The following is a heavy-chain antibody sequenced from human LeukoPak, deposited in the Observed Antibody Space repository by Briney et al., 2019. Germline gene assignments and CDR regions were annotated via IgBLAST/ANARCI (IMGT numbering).Heavy chain of an antibody. D-gene: IGHD1-26*01. CDR1: GYTFTGYY. CDR3: ARGSGNYFVI. V-gene: IGHV1-2*02. Sequence: ASVKVSCKASGYTFTGYYMHWVRQAPGQGLEWMGWINPNSGGTIYAQNFQGRVTMTRNTSISTAYMELSRLRSDDTAVYYCARGSGNYFVIWGQGTMVTVSS. CDR2: INPNSGGT. J-gene: IGHJ3*02.